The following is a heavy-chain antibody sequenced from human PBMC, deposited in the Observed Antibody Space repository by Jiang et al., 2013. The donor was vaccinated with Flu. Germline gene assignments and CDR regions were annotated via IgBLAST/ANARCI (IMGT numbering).Heavy chain of an antibody. Sequence: GLEWMGGIIPIFGTANYAQKFQGRVTITADESTSTAYMELSSLRSEDTAVYYCARGPPEMATIAGYFDYWGQGTLVTVSS. CDR2: IIPIFGTA. CDR3: ARGPPEMATIAGYFDY. J-gene: IGHJ4*02. D-gene: IGHD5-24*01. V-gene: IGHV1-69*01.